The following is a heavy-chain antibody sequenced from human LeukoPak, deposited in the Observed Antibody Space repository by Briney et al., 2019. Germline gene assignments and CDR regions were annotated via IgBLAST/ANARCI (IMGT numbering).Heavy chain of an antibody. D-gene: IGHD1-26*01. CDR2: ISSSSSSI. CDR1: GFTFNSYS. J-gene: IGHJ6*02. CDR3: ARESRLRRENYYYGLDV. Sequence: GGSLRLSCGASGFTFNSYSMNWVRQAPGKGLEWVSYISSSSSSIYYADSVKGRFTISRDTSKNTLYLQMNSLRADDTAVYYCARESRLRRENYYYGLDVWGQGTTVTVSS. V-gene: IGHV3-48*01.